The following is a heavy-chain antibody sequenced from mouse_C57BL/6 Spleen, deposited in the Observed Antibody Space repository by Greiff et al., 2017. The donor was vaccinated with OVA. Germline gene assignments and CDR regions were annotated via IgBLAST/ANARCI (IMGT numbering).Heavy chain of an antibody. Sequence: QVQLQQPGAELVMPGASVKLSCKASGYTFTSYWMHWVKQRPGQGLEWIGEIDPSDSYTNYNQKFKGKSTLTVDKSSSTAYMQLSSLTSEDSAVYYCARLSYGSSYVVYWGQGTTLTVSS. CDR2: IDPSDSYT. V-gene: IGHV1-69*01. D-gene: IGHD1-1*01. CDR3: ARLSYGSSYVVY. J-gene: IGHJ2*01. CDR1: GYTFTSYW.